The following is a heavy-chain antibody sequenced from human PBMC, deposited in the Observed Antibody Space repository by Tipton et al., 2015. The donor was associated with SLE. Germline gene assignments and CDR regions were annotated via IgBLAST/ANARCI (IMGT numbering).Heavy chain of an antibody. CDR2: IYYSGST. D-gene: IGHD5-24*01. V-gene: IGHV4-39*07. CDR1: GGSISSSSYY. Sequence: TLSLTCTVSGGSISSSSYYWGWIRQPPGKGLEWIGGIYYSGSTYYNPSLKSRVTISVDTSKNQFSLKLSSVTAADTAVYYCARAEDGHAFDIWGQGTMVTVSS. J-gene: IGHJ3*02. CDR3: ARAEDGHAFDI.